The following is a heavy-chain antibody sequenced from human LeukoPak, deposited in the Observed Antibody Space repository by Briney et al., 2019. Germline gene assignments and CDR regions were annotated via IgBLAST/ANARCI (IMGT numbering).Heavy chain of an antibody. CDR2: ISGSGGST. V-gene: IGHV3-23*01. D-gene: IGHD5-18*01. CDR3: ARYSYSHGYFDY. Sequence: PSETLSLTCTVSGGSISSYYWSWVRQAPGKGLEWVSAISGSGGSTYYADSVKGRFTISRDNSKNTLYLQMNSLRAEDTAVYYCARYSYSHGYFDYWGQGTLVTVSS. CDR1: GGSISSYY. J-gene: IGHJ4*02.